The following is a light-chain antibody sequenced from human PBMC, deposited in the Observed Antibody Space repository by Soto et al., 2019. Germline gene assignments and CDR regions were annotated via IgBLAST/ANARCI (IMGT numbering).Light chain of an antibody. Sequence: DVQMTQPTYSLYASVGDRVTITCRASQSISSYLNWYQQKPGKAPKLLISTASSLQSGVPSRFSGSGSGTDFTLTISSLQPEDFATYYCQQSYSTPLTFGGGTKVDIK. CDR3: QQSYSTPLT. CDR2: TAS. CDR1: QSISSY. V-gene: IGKV1-39*01. J-gene: IGKJ4*01.